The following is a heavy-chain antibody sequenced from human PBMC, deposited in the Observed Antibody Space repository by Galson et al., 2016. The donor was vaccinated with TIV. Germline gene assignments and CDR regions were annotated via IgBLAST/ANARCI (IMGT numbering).Heavy chain of an antibody. V-gene: IGHV1-46*01. CDR2: IDPSGGGT. CDR1: GYTFISYY. Sequence: SVKVSCKASGYTFISYYMHWVRQAPGQGLEWVGVIDPSGGGTTYAQKFQGRVTMTRDTSTTTVYMELSTLRSEDTAVYYCASGNASRWTFDIWGQGTMVTVSS. CDR3: ASGNASRWTFDI. J-gene: IGHJ3*02. D-gene: IGHD6-13*01.